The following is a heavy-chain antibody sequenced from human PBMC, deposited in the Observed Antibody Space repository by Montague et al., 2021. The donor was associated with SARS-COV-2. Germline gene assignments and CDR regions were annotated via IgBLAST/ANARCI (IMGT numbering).Heavy chain of an antibody. CDR2: ISGAGSTI. J-gene: IGHJ4*02. Sequence: SLSLSCAASGFTFSYFEMNWVRQAPGRGLEWISYISGAGSTIYYADSVRGRFTISRDNAKNSLYPQMNSLRAEDTAVYYCARDLVVTDGISDYWGQGTLVTVSS. D-gene: IGHD2-8*02. V-gene: IGHV3-48*03. CDR1: GFTFSYFE. CDR3: ARDLVVTDGISDY.